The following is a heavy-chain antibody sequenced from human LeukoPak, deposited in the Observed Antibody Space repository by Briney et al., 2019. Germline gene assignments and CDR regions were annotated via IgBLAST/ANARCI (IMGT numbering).Heavy chain of an antibody. Sequence: GASVKVSCKASGYSFTSYDINWVRQATGQGLEWMGWMNPNSGNTGSAQKFQGRVTMTRNTSISTAYTELSNLRSEDTAVYYCARRVAAGGTCMGYWGQGTLVTVSS. CDR2: MNPNSGNT. J-gene: IGHJ4*02. CDR1: GYSFTSYD. CDR3: ARRVAAGGTCMGY. D-gene: IGHD6-13*01. V-gene: IGHV1-8*01.